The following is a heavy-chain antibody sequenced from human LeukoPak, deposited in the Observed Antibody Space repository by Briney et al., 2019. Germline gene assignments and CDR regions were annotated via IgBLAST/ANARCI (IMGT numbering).Heavy chain of an antibody. J-gene: IGHJ4*02. Sequence: GASVKVSCKASGGTFSSYAISWVRQAPGQGLEWMGGIIPIFGTANYAQKFQGRVTITADESTSTAYMELSSPRSEDTAVYYCASLSGAFGYSHSGMDYWGQGTLVTVSS. CDR3: ASLSGAFGYSHSGMDY. CDR1: GGTFSSYA. CDR2: IIPIFGTA. D-gene: IGHD6-13*01. V-gene: IGHV1-69*13.